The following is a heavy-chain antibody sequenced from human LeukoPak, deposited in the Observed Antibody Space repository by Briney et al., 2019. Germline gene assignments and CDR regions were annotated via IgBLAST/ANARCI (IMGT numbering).Heavy chain of an antibody. CDR1: GFTFSSYS. V-gene: IGHV3-21*01. Sequence: GGSLRLSCAASGFTFSSYSMNWVRQAPGKGLEWVSSISSSSSYIYYADSVKGRITISRDHAKNSLYQQMNSMRAEDTAGYYVARAPAYYYYSSGLNWGQGTLVTVSS. D-gene: IGHD3-22*01. CDR2: ISSSSSYI. CDR3: ARAPAYYYYSSGLN. J-gene: IGHJ4*02.